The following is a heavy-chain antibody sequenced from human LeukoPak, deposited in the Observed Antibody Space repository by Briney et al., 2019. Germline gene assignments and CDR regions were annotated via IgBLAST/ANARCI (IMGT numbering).Heavy chain of an antibody. CDR3: ARSMVRGAWYFDL. CDR2: IYTSGST. D-gene: IGHD3-10*01. V-gene: IGHV4-4*07. CDR1: GGSIRSYY. Sequence: PSETLSLTCTVSGGSIRSYYWSWIRQPAGKGLEWIGRIYTSGSTNYNPSLKSRVTMSVDTSKNQFSLKLSSVTAADTAVYYCARSMVRGAWYFDLWGRGTLVTVSS. J-gene: IGHJ2*01.